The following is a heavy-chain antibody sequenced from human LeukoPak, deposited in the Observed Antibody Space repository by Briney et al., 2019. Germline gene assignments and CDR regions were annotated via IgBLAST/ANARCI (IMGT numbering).Heavy chain of an antibody. J-gene: IGHJ4*02. Sequence: PSETLSLTCTVSGGSVSSTNLYWGWIRQPPGKGQEWIGSIYYSGDTSYNPSLKNRVTMSVDTSKNQFSLRLSSLTAADTAVYYCAGPNSNARFAYWGQGALVTVSS. CDR2: IYYSGDT. CDR3: AGPNSNARFAY. CDR1: GGSVSSTNLY. D-gene: IGHD2-21*01. V-gene: IGHV4-39*01.